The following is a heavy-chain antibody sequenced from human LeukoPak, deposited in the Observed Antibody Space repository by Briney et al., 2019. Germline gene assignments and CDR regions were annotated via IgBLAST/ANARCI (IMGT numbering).Heavy chain of an antibody. V-gene: IGHV1-8*01. D-gene: IGHD3-9*01. Sequence: VASVKVSCKASGYTFTSYDINWVRQATGQGLEWMGWMNPNSGNTGYAQKFQGRVTMTRNTSISTAYMELSSLRSGDTAVYYCARGAKPLRYFDWLSPSPVGWFDPWGQGTLVTVSS. CDR3: ARGAKPLRYFDWLSPSPVGWFDP. J-gene: IGHJ5*02. CDR1: GYTFTSYD. CDR2: MNPNSGNT.